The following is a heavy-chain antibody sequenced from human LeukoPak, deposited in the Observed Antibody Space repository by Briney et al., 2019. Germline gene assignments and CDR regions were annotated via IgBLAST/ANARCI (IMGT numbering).Heavy chain of an antibody. V-gene: IGHV3-53*01. Sequence: GRSLRLCCAASAFTGSSNYMRWVHQAPGKGLEWVSVIYSGGSTYYADSVKGRFTISRDNSKNTLYLQMNSLRAEDTAVYYCASAPTTDYYYGMDVWGKGTTVTVSS. J-gene: IGHJ6*04. CDR1: AFTGSSNY. CDR3: ASAPTTDYYYGMDV. D-gene: IGHD1-26*01. CDR2: IYSGGST.